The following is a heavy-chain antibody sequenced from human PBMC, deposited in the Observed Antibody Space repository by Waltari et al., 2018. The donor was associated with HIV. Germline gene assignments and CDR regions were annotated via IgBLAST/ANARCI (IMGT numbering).Heavy chain of an antibody. CDR2: INHSGST. V-gene: IGHV4-34*01. CDR3: ARGRLEYSSSSSENWFDP. Sequence: QVQLQQWGAGLLKPSETLSLPCAVYGGSFSGYYWSWIRQPPGKGLEWIGEINHSGSTNYNPSLKSRVTISVDTSKNQFSLKLSSVTAADTAVYYCARGRLEYSSSSSENWFDPWGQGTLVTVSS. CDR1: GGSFSGYY. D-gene: IGHD6-6*01. J-gene: IGHJ5*02.